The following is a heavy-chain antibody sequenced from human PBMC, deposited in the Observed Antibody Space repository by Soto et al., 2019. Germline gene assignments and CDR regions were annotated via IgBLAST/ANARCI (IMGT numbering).Heavy chain of an antibody. CDR3: AKDLSKYYYDSSGYNLDY. Sequence: VGSLRLSCAASGFTFSSDGMHWVRQARGNGLEWVAGISYDERNKFYEDSVKGRFTISRDNSKNTLYLQMNSLRAEDTAVYYCAKDLSKYYYDSSGYNLDYWGQGTLVTVSS. J-gene: IGHJ4*02. CDR1: GFTFSSDG. V-gene: IGHV3-30*18. CDR2: ISYDERNK. D-gene: IGHD3-22*01.